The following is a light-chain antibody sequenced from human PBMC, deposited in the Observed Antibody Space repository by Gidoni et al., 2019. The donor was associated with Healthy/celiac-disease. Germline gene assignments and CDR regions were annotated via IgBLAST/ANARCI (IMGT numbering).Light chain of an antibody. V-gene: IGKV3-11*01. CDR3: QQRSNWPPMCG. CDR1: QSVSSY. Sequence: IVLTQSPATLSLSPGERATLSCRASQSVSSYLAWYQQKPGQAPRLLIYDASNRATGIPARFSGSGSGTDFTLTISSLEPEDFAVYYCQQRSNWPPMCGFGQGTKLEIK. J-gene: IGKJ2*04. CDR2: DAS.